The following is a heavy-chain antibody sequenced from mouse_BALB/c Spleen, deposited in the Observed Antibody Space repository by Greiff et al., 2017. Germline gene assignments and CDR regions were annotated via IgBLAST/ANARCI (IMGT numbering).Heavy chain of an antibody. V-gene: IGHV1-69*02. CDR1: GYTFTSYW. CDR3: ARDWDYFDY. J-gene: IGHJ2*01. D-gene: IGHD4-1*01. Sequence: QVQLQQPGAELVKPGASVKLSCKASGYTFTSYWMHWVKQRPGQGLEWIGEIDPSDSYTNYNQKFKGKATLTVDKSSSTAYMQLSSLTSEDSAVYYCARDWDYFDYWGQGTTLTVSS. CDR2: IDPSDSYT.